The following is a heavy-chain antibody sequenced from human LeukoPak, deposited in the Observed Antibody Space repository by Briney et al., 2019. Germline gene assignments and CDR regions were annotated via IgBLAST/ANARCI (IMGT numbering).Heavy chain of an antibody. D-gene: IGHD2-15*01. Sequence: GASVKVSCKASGYTFTSYGISWLRQAPGQGLEWMGWISAYNGNTNYAQKLQGRVTMTTDTSTSTAYMELRSLRSDDTAVYYCARAGGYCGRISCPYYFDYWGQGSLVAVSS. J-gene: IGHJ4*02. CDR2: ISAYNGNT. V-gene: IGHV1-18*01. CDR3: ARAGGYCGRISCPYYFDY. CDR1: GYTFTSYG.